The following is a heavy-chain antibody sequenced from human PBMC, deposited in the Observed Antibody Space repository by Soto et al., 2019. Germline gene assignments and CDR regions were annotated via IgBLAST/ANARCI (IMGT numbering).Heavy chain of an antibody. CDR2: LIGSGTDI. D-gene: IGHD2-21*02. V-gene: IGHV3-23*01. CDR3: TKDAVSGDGLWLAAD. Sequence: GGSLRLSCAASGFSFSRYAMMWVRQAPGKGQEWVAGLIGSGTDIRYADSVKGRFTISRDNSKNTLYLQMNSLRAEDTAIYYCTKDAVSGDGLWLAADWGQGTLVTVS. CDR1: GFSFSRYA. J-gene: IGHJ4*02.